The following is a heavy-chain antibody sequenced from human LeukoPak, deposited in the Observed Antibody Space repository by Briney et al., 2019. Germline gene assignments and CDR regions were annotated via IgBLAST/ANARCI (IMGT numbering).Heavy chain of an antibody. J-gene: IGHJ4*02. V-gene: IGHV4-34*01. D-gene: IGHD3-10*01. CDR1: GVSFSGYY. CDR2: INHSGST. Sequence: PSETLSLTCAVYGVSFSGYYWSWLRQPPGKGLEWIGEINHSGSTNYNPSLKSRVTISVDTSKNQFSLKLSSVTAADTAVYYCARRTYYYGSGSYPLWGQGTLVTVSS. CDR3: ARRTYYYGSGSYPL.